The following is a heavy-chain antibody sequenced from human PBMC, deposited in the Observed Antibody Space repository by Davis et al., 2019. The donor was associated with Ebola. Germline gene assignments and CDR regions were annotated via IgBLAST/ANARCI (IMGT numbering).Heavy chain of an antibody. J-gene: IGHJ4*02. CDR3: ARHSASSGWYFFDY. V-gene: IGHV1-18*01. CDR1: GYTFTSYG. Sequence: ASVKVSCKASGYTFTSYGISWVRQAPGQGLEWMGWISAYNGNTNYAQKLQGRVTMTTDTSTSTAYMELRSLRSDDTAVYYCARHSASSGWYFFDYWGQGTLVTVSS. D-gene: IGHD6-19*01. CDR2: ISAYNGNT.